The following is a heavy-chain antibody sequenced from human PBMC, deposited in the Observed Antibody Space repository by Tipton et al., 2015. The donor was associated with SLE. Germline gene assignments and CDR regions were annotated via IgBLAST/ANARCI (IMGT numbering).Heavy chain of an antibody. CDR2: ISGSDGST. J-gene: IGHJ4*01. CDR3: AKDRYCGGGTCFASYFDL. V-gene: IGHV3-23*01. D-gene: IGHD2-21*01. CDR1: GFSFSSYA. Sequence: SLRLSCAASGFSFSSYAMSWVRQAPGKGLEWVSAISGSDGSTYYADSVKGRFTISRDNSKNTLSLQLNTLRADDTAIYYCAKDRYCGGGTCFASYFDLWGQGTPVTVSS.